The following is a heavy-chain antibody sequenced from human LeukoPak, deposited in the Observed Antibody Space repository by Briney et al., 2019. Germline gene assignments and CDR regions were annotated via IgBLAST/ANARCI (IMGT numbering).Heavy chain of an antibody. V-gene: IGHV4-34*01. CDR3: AAKLRNYYDSSGYPLPFDY. CDR1: GGSFSGYY. CDR2: INHSGST. Sequence: SETLSLTGAVYGGSFSGYYWSWIRQPPGKGLEWIGEINHSGSTNYNPSLKSRVTISVDTSKNQFSLKLSSVTAADTAVYYCAAKLRNYYDSSGYPLPFDYWGQGTLVTVSS. J-gene: IGHJ4*02. D-gene: IGHD3-22*01.